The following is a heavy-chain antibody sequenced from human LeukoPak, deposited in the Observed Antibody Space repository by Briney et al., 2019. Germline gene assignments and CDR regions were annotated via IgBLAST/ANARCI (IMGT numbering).Heavy chain of an antibody. CDR2: LYYSGST. J-gene: IGHJ1*01. CDR1: GASISTYY. D-gene: IGHD2/OR15-2a*01. Sequence: SETLSLTCTVSGASISTYYWSWIRQPPGKGLEWIGYLYYSGSTTYSPSLKGRVTMSVDTSKSQFSLKLNSVTAADTAIYYCARVRGTFETDWGQGTLVTVSS. CDR3: ARVRGTFETD. V-gene: IGHV4-59*01.